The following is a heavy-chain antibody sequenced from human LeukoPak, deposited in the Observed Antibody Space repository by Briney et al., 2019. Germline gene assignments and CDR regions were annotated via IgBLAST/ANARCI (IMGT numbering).Heavy chain of an antibody. Sequence: PGGSLRLSCAASGFTFSSYGMHWVGQAPGKGLVWVSRVNGVGGSTDYADSVKGRFTISRDNAKNTLYLQMNSLSAEDTGVYYCARTWIGESYWGQGTLVTVSS. V-gene: IGHV3-74*01. CDR3: ARTWIGESY. J-gene: IGHJ4*02. D-gene: IGHD3-10*01. CDR1: GFTFSSYG. CDR2: VNGVGGST.